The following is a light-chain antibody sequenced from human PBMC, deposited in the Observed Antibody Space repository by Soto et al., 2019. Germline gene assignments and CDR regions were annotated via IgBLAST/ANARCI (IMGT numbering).Light chain of an antibody. J-gene: IGLJ3*02. Sequence: SSELTQPPSVSVAPGKTARITCGGNNIGSKSVHWYQQKPGQAPVLVIYYDSDRPSGIPERFSGSNSGNTATLTISRVEAGDEADYYCQLWDSSSDHWVFGGGTKVTVL. CDR1: NIGSKS. CDR3: QLWDSSSDHWV. CDR2: YDS. V-gene: IGLV3-21*04.